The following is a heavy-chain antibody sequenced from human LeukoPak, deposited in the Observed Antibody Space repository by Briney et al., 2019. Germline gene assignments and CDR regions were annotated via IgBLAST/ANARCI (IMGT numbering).Heavy chain of an antibody. J-gene: IGHJ4*02. Sequence: GGSLRLSCAASGFTFSSYGMHWVRQAPGKGLEWVAVISYDGSNKYYADSVKGRFTISRDNSKNTLYLQMNSLRAEDTAVYYCARDRSYFDSSGYYYYWGQGTLVTVSS. V-gene: IGHV3-30*03. D-gene: IGHD3-22*01. CDR2: ISYDGSNK. CDR1: GFTFSSYG. CDR3: ARDRSYFDSSGYYYY.